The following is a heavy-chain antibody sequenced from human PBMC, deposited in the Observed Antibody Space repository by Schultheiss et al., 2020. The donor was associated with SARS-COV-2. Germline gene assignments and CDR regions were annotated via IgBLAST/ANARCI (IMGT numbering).Heavy chain of an antibody. J-gene: IGHJ4*02. CDR2: TNEDGRIT. CDR3: VRDLVGAFDF. D-gene: IGHD1-26*01. CDR1: GFTFSSYS. V-gene: IGHV3-74*01. Sequence: GGSLRLSCAASGFTFSSYSMNWVRQAPGKGPVWVSRTNEDGRITNYADSVKGRFIISRDNAKNTVYLQMSSLRVDDTAVYYCVRDLVGAFDFWGRGTLVTVSS.